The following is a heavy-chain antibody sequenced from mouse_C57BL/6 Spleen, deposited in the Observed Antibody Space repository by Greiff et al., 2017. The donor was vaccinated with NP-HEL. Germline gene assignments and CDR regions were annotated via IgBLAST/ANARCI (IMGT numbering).Heavy chain of an antibody. D-gene: IGHD2-2*01. CDR1: GYTFTSYW. CDR2: IYPSDSET. V-gene: IGHV1-61*01. J-gene: IGHJ4*01. CDR3: ARSRGYRYYAMDY. Sequence: VQLQQPGAELVRPGSSVKLSCKASGYTFTSYWMDWVKQRPGQGLEWIGNIYPSDSETHYNQKFKDKATLTVDKSSSTAYMQLSSLTSEDSAVYYCARSRGYRYYAMDYWGQGTSVTVSS.